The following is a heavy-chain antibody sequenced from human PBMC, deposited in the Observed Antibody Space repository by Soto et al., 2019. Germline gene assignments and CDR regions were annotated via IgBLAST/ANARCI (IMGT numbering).Heavy chain of an antibody. J-gene: IGHJ6*02. V-gene: IGHV1-2*02. Sequence: QVQLVQSGAEVKKPGASVKVSCKASGYTFTSYYMHWVRQAPGQGLEWMGWINPDSGVTYYPHKFQDRVTMTRDTSLRNSYMELGQVNSDDNGLYYCARDRGVRDGRGQGT. CDR1: GYTFTSYY. CDR2: INPDSGVT. D-gene: IGHD3-16*01. CDR3: ARDRGVRDG.